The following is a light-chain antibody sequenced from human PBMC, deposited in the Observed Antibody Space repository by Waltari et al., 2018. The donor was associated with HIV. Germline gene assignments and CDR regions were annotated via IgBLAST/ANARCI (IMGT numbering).Light chain of an antibody. CDR3: SSYAGSNDWI. CDR1: SSDVGGYNF. V-gene: IGLV2-8*01. Sequence: QSALPPPPSASASPGQSVTISCTGTSSDVGGYNFVSWSQQHPGKAPNLLNYEVSKRPSGVPVRFSGSKSGNTASLTVSGLQAEDEADYYCSSYAGSNDWIFGGGTKLTVL. J-gene: IGLJ2*01. CDR2: EVS.